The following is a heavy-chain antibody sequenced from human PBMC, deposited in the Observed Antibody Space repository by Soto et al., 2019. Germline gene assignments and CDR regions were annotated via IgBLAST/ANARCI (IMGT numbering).Heavy chain of an antibody. CDR1: GFTVSSNY. D-gene: IGHD2-15*01. CDR3: ARDRCSGGSCYSYY. J-gene: IGHJ4*02. Sequence: EVQLVESGGGLIQPGGSLRLSCAASGFTVSSNYMSWVRQAPGKGLEWVSVIYSGGSTYYTDSVKGRFTISRDNSKNTLYLQMNSLRAEDTDVYYCARDRCSGGSCYSYYWGQGTLVTVSS. CDR2: IYSGGST. V-gene: IGHV3-53*01.